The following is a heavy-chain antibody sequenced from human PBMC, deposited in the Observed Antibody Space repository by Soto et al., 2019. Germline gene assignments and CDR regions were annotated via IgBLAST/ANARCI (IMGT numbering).Heavy chain of an antibody. CDR3: ARDYPRGVYTHY. Sequence: QVQLVQSGAEVKKPGASVKVSCKASGYTFTSYGISWARQAPGQGLEWMGWSSAYNGNTNYAQKLQGRVTMSTDKSTRTAYMELRSLRSDDTAVYYCARDYPRGVYTHYWGQGTLVTVSS. J-gene: IGHJ4*02. D-gene: IGHD2-8*01. V-gene: IGHV1-18*01. CDR1: GYTFTSYG. CDR2: SSAYNGNT.